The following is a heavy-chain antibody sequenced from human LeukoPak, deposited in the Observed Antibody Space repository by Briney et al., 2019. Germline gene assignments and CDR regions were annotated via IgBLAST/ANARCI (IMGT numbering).Heavy chain of an antibody. CDR2: IYTSGTT. J-gene: IGHJ5*02. CDR3: ARDVPPGGYDSTS. D-gene: IGHD3-22*01. V-gene: IGHV4-4*07. CDR1: GGSISIYY. Sequence: SETLSLTCTVSGGSISIYYWSWVRQPAGKGLEWIGRIYTSGTTHYNPSLKSRVTISVDTSKNQFSLKLSSVTAADTAVYYCARDVPPGGYDSTSWGQGTLVTVSS.